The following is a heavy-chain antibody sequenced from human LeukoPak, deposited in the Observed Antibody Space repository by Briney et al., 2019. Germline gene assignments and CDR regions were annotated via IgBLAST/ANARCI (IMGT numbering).Heavy chain of an antibody. D-gene: IGHD2-2*01. CDR1: GGSFSGYY. CDR3: ARGGRGYCSSTSGRTRNCFDP. Sequence: SETLSLTCAVYGGSFSGYYWSWIRQPPGKGLEWIGEINHSGSTNHNPSLKRRVTISVDTSKNQFSLKLSSVTAADTAVYYCARGGRGYCSSTSGRTRNCFDPWGRGTLVTVSS. J-gene: IGHJ5*02. CDR2: INHSGST. V-gene: IGHV4-34*01.